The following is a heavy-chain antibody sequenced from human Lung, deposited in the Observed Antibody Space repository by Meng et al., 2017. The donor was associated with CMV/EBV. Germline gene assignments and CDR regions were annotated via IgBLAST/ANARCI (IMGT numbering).Heavy chain of an antibody. CDR1: GFTFSTYN. V-gene: IGHV3-21*06. J-gene: IGHJ6*02. CDR2: ISSSSNYI. Sequence: GEXXKISCAASGFTFSTYNMNWVRQAPGKGLEWVSSISSSSNYIYYADSVKGRFTISRANARNSLFLQMNSLRAEDTAVYYCGRVPGLGMSFYYGLEVWGRGTXVTVSS. CDR3: GRVPGLGMSFYYGLEV. D-gene: IGHD7-27*01.